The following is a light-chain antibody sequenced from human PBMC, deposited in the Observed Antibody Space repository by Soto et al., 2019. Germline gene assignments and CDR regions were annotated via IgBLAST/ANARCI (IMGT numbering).Light chain of an antibody. J-gene: IGLJ1*01. CDR3: YSYTGSYTFYV. V-gene: IGLV2-11*01. CDR2: HVT. CDR1: SSAIGYYSY. Sequence: QSALPPPRSVSGSPGQPATVSCTGSSSAIGYYSYISWFQQQPGQAPQLMTYHVTQRPSWVPDRFSGSKSGTTASLPISVLQPEDEADYYCYSYTGSYTFYVVGGGTKV.